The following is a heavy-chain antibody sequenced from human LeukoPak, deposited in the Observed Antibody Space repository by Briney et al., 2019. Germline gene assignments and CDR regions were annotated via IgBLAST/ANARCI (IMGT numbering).Heavy chain of an antibody. J-gene: IGHJ4*02. Sequence: SETLSLTCTVSGGSISSYYWSWIRQPPGKGLEWIGYIYYSGSTNYNPSLKSRVTISVDTSKNQFSLKLSSVTAADTAVYYCASFPHYDFWSGYYHLDYWGQGTLVTVSS. CDR3: ASFPHYDFWSGYYHLDY. CDR2: IYYSGST. CDR1: GGSISSYY. V-gene: IGHV4-59*01. D-gene: IGHD3-3*01.